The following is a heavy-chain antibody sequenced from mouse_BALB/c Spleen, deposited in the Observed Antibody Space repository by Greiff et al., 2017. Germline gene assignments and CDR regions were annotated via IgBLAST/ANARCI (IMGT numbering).Heavy chain of an antibody. D-gene: IGHD2-4*01. CDR2: LYPGSGST. CDR1: GYNFTSSW. CDR3: ARSDDYSYAMDY. Sequence: QVQLQQPGAELVQPGTSVKLSCKASGYNFTSSWINWVKLRPGQGLEWIGDLYPGSGSTNYNEKFKSKATLTVDTSSSTASMQLSSLASEDSALYYCARSDDYSYAMDYWGQGTSVTVSS. J-gene: IGHJ4*01. V-gene: IGHV1-55*01.